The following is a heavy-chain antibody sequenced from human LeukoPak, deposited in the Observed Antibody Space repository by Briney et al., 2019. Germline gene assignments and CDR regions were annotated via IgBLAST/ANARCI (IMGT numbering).Heavy chain of an antibody. J-gene: IGHJ4*02. CDR1: GGSISSYY. Sequence: SETLSLTCAVSGGSISSYYWSWIRQPPGKGLEWIGYVSYSGSTNYNPSLKSRVTISVDTSKNQFSLKLNSVTAADTAVYYCARHLFGSGYYPDYWGQGTLVTVSS. CDR3: ARHLFGSGYYPDY. V-gene: IGHV4-59*01. CDR2: VSYSGST. D-gene: IGHD3-22*01.